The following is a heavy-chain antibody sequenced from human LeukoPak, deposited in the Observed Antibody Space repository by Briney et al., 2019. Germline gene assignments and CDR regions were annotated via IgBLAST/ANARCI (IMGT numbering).Heavy chain of an antibody. J-gene: IGHJ4*02. CDR3: AKAPALYSSSSEFDY. D-gene: IGHD6-6*01. CDR2: ISGSGGST. CDR1: GFTFSSYA. V-gene: IGHV3-23*01. Sequence: GGSLRLSCAASGFTFSSYAMSWVRQAPGKGLEWVSAISGSGGSTYYADSVKGRFTISRDNSKNTLYLQMNSLRAEDTAVYYCAKAPALYSSSSEFDYWGQGTLVTVSS.